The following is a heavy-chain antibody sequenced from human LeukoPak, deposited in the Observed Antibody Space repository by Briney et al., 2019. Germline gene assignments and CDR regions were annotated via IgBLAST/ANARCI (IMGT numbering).Heavy chain of an antibody. CDR3: ARDRSYTMDV. V-gene: IGHV3-74*01. J-gene: IGHJ6*02. D-gene: IGHD4-11*01. CDR1: GFTFSSYW. Sequence: GGSLRLSCAASGFTFSSYWMHWVRQAPGKGLVWVSLIRSDGSTTYADSAKGRFTIPRDNAKNTLYLQMSSLRAEDSAVYFCARDRSYTMDVWGQGTAVTVSS. CDR2: IRSDGST.